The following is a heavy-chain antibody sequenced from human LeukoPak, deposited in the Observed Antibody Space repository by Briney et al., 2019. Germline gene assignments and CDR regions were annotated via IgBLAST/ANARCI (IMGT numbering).Heavy chain of an antibody. J-gene: IGHJ6*03. CDR1: GLTFSNYN. Sequence: GGSLRLSCAASGLTFSNYNMNWVRQAPGKGLEWVSSISSSSSYIYYADSVKGRFTISRDNAKNSLYLQMNSLRAEDTAVYYCARRVGAAAYYYYYMDVWGKGTTVTVSS. D-gene: IGHD1-26*01. CDR2: ISSSSSYI. V-gene: IGHV3-21*01. CDR3: ARRVGAAAYYYYYMDV.